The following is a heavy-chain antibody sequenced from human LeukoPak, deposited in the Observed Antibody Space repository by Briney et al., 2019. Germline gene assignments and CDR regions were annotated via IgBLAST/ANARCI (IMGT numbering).Heavy chain of an antibody. V-gene: IGHV3-48*02. D-gene: IGHD6-13*01. CDR1: GFTFSTYS. J-gene: IGHJ4*02. CDR3: ARDSSSWKY. Sequence: GGSLRLSCAASGFTFSTYSMNWVRLAPGKGLEWVSYISSSSSTIYSADSVKGRFTISRNNAKNSLFLQMNSLRDEDTAVYYCARDSSSWKYWGQGTLVTVSS. CDR2: ISSSSSTI.